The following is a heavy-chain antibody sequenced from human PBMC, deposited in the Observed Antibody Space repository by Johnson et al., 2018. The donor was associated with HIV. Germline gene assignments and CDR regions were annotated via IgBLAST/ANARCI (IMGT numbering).Heavy chain of an antibody. CDR1: GFTVSSNY. Sequence: VQLVESGGGLIQPGGSLRLSCAASGFTVSSNYMSWVRQAPGKGLEWVSVIYSGGSTYCADSVKGRFTISRDNSKNTLYLQMNSLRAEDTAVYYCAREGASAVRYSSSWYGHDAFDIWGQGTMVIVSS. CDR3: AREGASAVRYSSSWYGHDAFDI. V-gene: IGHV3-53*01. J-gene: IGHJ3*02. CDR2: IYSGGST. D-gene: IGHD6-13*01.